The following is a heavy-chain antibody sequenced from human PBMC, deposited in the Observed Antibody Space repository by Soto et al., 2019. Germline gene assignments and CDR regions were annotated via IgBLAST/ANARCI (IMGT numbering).Heavy chain of an antibody. CDR2: IIPIFGTA. Sequence: QLVQSGAEVKKPGSSVKVSCKASGGTFSSYAISWVRQAPGQGLKWMGGIIPIFGTANYEQKFQARVTITADESTSTAYMELSSLRSEDTAVYYCARGEGVVTNTYVDFDYWGQGTLVTVSS. CDR3: ARGEGVVTNTYVDFDY. J-gene: IGHJ4*02. D-gene: IGHD2-21*02. V-gene: IGHV1-69*12. CDR1: GGTFSSYA.